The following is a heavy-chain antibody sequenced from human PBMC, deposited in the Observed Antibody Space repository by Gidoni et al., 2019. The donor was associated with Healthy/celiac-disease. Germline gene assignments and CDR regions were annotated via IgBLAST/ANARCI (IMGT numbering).Heavy chain of an antibody. D-gene: IGHD2-21*02. CDR2: ISSSSSTI. CDR1: GFPFRSYS. J-gene: IGHJ6*02. Sequence: EVQLVESGGGLVQPGGSLRLSCAASGFPFRSYSMNWVRQAPGKGLEWVSYISSSSSTIYYADSVKGRFTISRDNAKNSLYLQMNSLRAEDTAVYYCARDCGGDCSLGDYYYYGMDVWGQGTTVTVSS. CDR3: ARDCGGDCSLGDYYYYGMDV. V-gene: IGHV3-48*04.